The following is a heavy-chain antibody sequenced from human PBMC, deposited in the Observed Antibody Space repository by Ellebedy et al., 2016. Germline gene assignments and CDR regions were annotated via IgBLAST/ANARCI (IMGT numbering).Heavy chain of an antibody. D-gene: IGHD2-21*02. Sequence: GESLKISXAASGFTFSSYAMSWVRQAPGKGLEWVSAISGSGGSTYYADSVKGRFTISRDNSKNTLYLQMNSLRAEDTAVYYCAKEASVVVTAMRYWYFDLWGRGTLVTVSS. CDR3: AKEASVVVTAMRYWYFDL. CDR1: GFTFSSYA. CDR2: ISGSGGST. V-gene: IGHV3-23*01. J-gene: IGHJ2*01.